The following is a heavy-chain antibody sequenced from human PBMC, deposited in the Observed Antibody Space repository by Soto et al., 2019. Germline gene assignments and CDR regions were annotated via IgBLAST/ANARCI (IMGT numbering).Heavy chain of an antibody. V-gene: IGHV3-23*01. CDR3: ARAVSGSSYKYLPAA. J-gene: IGHJ5*01. Sequence: EVKLLDSGGGLVQPGGYLRLSCAASGFIFSRSAMTWVRQAPGKGLEWVSGLSAGGTATYYADSMKGRFTISRDNSKNTLYILANSLIFADTALSYCARAVSGSSYKYLPAAWGHGTLVTVSS. D-gene: IGHD5-18*01. CDR1: GFIFSRSA. CDR2: LSAGGTAT.